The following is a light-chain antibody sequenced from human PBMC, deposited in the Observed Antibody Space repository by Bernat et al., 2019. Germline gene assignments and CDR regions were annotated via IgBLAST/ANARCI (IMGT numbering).Light chain of an antibody. J-gene: IGKJ2*01. CDR3: QHYNNRARYT. CDR2: GAS. CDR1: QSVSSN. Sequence: EIVMTQSPATLSVSPGERATLSCRASQSVSSNLAWYQQKPGQAPRLLIYGASTRATGIPARFSGSGSGTEFTLTISSLQSEDFAGYYCQHYNNRARYTCDQGNKLEIK. V-gene: IGKV3-15*01.